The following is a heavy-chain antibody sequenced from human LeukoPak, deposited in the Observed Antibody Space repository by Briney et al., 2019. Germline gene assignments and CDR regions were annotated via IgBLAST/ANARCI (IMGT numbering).Heavy chain of an antibody. CDR1: GGSISSYS. Sequence: PSETLSLTCAVSGGSISSYSWSWIRQPPGKGPEWIGFIYYSGSTNYNPSLKSRVTISVDTSKNQFSLKLSSVTAADTAVYYCARHVHCSGGTCYHYGMEDWGQGTTVTVSS. J-gene: IGHJ6*02. CDR3: ARHVHCSGGTCYHYGMED. CDR2: IYYSGST. D-gene: IGHD2-15*01. V-gene: IGHV4-59*08.